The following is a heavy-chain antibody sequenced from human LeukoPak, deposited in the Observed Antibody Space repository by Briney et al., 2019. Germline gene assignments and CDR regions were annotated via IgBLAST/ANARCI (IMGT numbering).Heavy chain of an antibody. D-gene: IGHD1-14*01. J-gene: IGHJ4*02. CDR2: ISYDGSNK. CDR3: AKARDTGYYFDY. V-gene: IGHV3-30*18. Sequence: PGGSLRLSCAASGFTFSSYGMHWVRRAPGKGLEWVAVISYDGSNKYYADSVKGRFTISRDNSKNTLYLQMNSLRAEDTAVYYCAKARDTGYYFDYWGQGTLVTVSS. CDR1: GFTFSSYG.